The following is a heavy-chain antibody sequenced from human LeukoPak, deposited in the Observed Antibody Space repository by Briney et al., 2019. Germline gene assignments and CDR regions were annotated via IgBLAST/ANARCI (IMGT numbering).Heavy chain of an antibody. J-gene: IGHJ4*02. CDR2: ISGSGGST. CDR1: GFTFSSYA. V-gene: IGHV3-23*01. Sequence: GGSLRLSCAASGFTFSSYAMNWVRQAPGKGLEWVSAISGSGGSTRYADSVRGRFTISRDNSMNTLSLQMNTLRAEDTAVYYCAKRLYQGQQWLVPGFDYWGQGTLVTVSS. D-gene: IGHD6-19*01. CDR3: AKRLYQGQQWLVPGFDY.